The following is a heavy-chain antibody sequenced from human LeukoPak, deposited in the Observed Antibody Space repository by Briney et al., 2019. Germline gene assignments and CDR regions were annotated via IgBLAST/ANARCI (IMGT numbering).Heavy chain of an antibody. CDR1: GFTFTSYW. CDR2: ISTDGSDT. Sequence: GGSLRLSCAAAGFTFTSYWMHWVRQAPGKGLVWVSLISTDGSDTRYTDSVKGRFTISRDNAKNTLYLQMNSLRAEDTAVYYCATLLQALPFDYWGQGTQVTVSS. CDR3: ATLLQALPFDY. D-gene: IGHD3-10*01. J-gene: IGHJ4*02. V-gene: IGHV3-74*01.